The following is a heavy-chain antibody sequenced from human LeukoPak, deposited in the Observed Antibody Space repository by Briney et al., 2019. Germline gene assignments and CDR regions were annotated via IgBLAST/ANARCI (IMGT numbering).Heavy chain of an antibody. V-gene: IGHV4-4*09. Sequence: SETLSLTCAVYGGSFSSYYWSWIRQPPGRGLEWVGYIYASGSTTYNPSLKSRVAISIDTSKNQFSLRLSSVTAADTAVYYCARRATMLAGGYFDYWGQGTLVSVSS. CDR2: IYASGST. CDR3: ARRATMLAGGYFDY. CDR1: GGSFSSYY. D-gene: IGHD5-12*01. J-gene: IGHJ4*02.